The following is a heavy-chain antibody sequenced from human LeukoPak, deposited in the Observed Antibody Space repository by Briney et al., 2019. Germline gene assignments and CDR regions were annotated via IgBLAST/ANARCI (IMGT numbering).Heavy chain of an antibody. V-gene: IGHV3-9*01. CDR3: AKDFVAYDILTGRALDY. CDR2: ISWNSGSI. D-gene: IGHD3-9*01. Sequence: PGRSLRLSCSASGFTFDDYAMHWVRQAPGKGLEWVSGISWNSGSIGYADSVRGRFTISRDTAKNSLYLQMNSLRAEDTALYFCAKDFVAYDILTGRALDYWGQGTLVTVSS. J-gene: IGHJ4*02. CDR1: GFTFDDYA.